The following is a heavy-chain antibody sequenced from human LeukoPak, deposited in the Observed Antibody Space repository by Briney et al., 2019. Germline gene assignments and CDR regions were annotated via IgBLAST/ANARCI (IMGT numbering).Heavy chain of an antibody. D-gene: IGHD5-24*01. CDR3: AKDGEMATIYYFDY. CDR1: GFIFTDYG. J-gene: IGHJ4*02. V-gene: IGHV3-30*02. Sequence: GGSLRLSCAASGFIFTDYGMHWVRQAPGKGLEWVAFIRYDGSNKYYADSVKGRFAISRDNSKNTLYLQMNSLRAEDTAVYYCAKDGEMATIYYFDYWGQGTLVTVSS. CDR2: IRYDGSNK.